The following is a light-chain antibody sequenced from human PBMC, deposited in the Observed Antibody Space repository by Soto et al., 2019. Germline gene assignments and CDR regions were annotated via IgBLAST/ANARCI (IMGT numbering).Light chain of an antibody. J-gene: IGKJ4*01. Sequence: EVVMTQSPATLSVSPGERATLSCRASQSVRSHLAWYQQKPGKAPSLLIFGASTRATGVPARFSGSESGTEFTLTISSLQSEDVAVYFFQQYNYWPRTFGGGNKVEIK. CDR3: QQYNYWPRT. CDR2: GAS. V-gene: IGKV3-15*01. CDR1: QSVRSH.